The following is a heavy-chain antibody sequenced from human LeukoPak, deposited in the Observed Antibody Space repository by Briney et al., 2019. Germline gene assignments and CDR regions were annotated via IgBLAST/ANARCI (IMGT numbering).Heavy chain of an antibody. Sequence: PGGSLRLSCVASGFTFGKYWMSWVRQAPGKGLEWVANIKLDGGEKNYVDSVKGRFTISRDNTKNSLYLQMNSLRVEDTAVFYCARDQYDTWSRRGNFDSWGQGTLVTVSS. CDR2: IKLDGGEK. J-gene: IGHJ4*02. V-gene: IGHV3-7*03. D-gene: IGHD3-3*01. CDR3: ARDQYDTWSRRGNFDS. CDR1: GFTFGKYW.